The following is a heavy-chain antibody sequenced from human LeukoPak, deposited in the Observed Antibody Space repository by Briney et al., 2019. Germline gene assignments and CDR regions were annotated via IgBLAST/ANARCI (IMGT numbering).Heavy chain of an antibody. V-gene: IGHV4-39*06. D-gene: IGHD3-22*01. CDR3: ASGSVVVPDYYFDY. CDR1: GGSISSSSYS. J-gene: IGHJ4*02. Sequence: KPSETLSLTCTVSGGSISSSSYSWGWIRQPPGKGLEWIGSIYYSGSTYYNPSLKSRVTISVDTSKNQFALKLSSVTAADTAVYYCASGSVVVPDYYFDYWGQGTLVTVSS. CDR2: IYYSGST.